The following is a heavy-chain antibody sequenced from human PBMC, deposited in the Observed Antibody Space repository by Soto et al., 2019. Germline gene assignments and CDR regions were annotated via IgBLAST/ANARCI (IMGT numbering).Heavy chain of an antibody. J-gene: IGHJ6*02. CDR1: GFTFNKYG. D-gene: IGHD6-19*01. CDR2: ISYDGNNK. Sequence: QLVQSGGGVVQWGGSLTISCAASGFTFNKYGLQWVRRAPGKGLEWVAVISYDGNNKHYGDSVKGRFTVSRDDSKNTLFLQMNSLRVDDAAVYYCAKDQGAAVAGSYGMDVWGQGTTVTVSS. CDR3: AKDQGAAVAGSYGMDV. V-gene: IGHV3-30*18.